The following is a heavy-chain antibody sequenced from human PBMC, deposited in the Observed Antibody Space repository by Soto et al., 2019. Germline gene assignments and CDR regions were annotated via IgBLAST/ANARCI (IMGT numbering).Heavy chain of an antibody. CDR3: ATAAYYYGSGIFYRFDY. J-gene: IGHJ4*02. V-gene: IGHV1-24*01. Sequence: ASVKVSCKVSGYTLTELSMHWVRQAPGKGLEWMGGFDPEDGETIYAQKFQGRVTMTEDTSTDTAYMELSSLRSEDTAVYYCATAAYYYGSGIFYRFDYWGQGTLVTVSS. CDR1: GYTLTELS. D-gene: IGHD3-10*01. CDR2: FDPEDGET.